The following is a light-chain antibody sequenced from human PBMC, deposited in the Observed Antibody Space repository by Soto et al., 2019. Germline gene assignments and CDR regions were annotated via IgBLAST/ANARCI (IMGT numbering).Light chain of an antibody. CDR2: DAS. J-gene: IGKJ4*01. V-gene: IGKV1-12*01. CDR1: QGISSW. CDR3: LQANSFPLP. Sequence: DIQMTQSPSSVSASVGVRVTITCRASQGISSWLAVYQQKPEKAPKLVIYDASSLQSGVPSRFSGSVSGTDFHLTLSRLQPEDFATVYFLQANSFPLPLGGGTKVEI.